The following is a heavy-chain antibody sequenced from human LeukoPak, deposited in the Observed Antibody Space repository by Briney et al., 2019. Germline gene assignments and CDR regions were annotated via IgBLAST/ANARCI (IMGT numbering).Heavy chain of an antibody. D-gene: IGHD6-13*01. CDR1: GGSISSSSYY. J-gene: IGHJ2*01. V-gene: IGHV4-39*07. CDR3: ARGGSSWYGRYFDL. Sequence: SETLSLTCTVSGGSISSSSYYWGWIRQPPGKGLEWIGSIYYSGSTYYNPSLKSRVTISVDTSKNQFSLKLSSVTAADTAVYYCARGGSSWYGRYFDLWGRGTLVTVSS. CDR2: IYYSGST.